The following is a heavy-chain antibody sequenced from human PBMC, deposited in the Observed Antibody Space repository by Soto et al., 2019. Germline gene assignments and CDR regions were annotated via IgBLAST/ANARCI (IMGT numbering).Heavy chain of an antibody. CDR1: GFTFSSYG. D-gene: IGHD2-15*01. CDR2: IWYDGSNK. Sequence: QVQLVESGGGVVQPGRSLRLSCAASGFTFSSYGMHWVRQAPGKGLEWVAVIWYDGSNKYYADSVKGRFTISRDNSKNTLYLQINSLRAEDTAVYYCARDPKRYCSGGSCYSLVDYWGQGTLVTVSS. J-gene: IGHJ4*02. CDR3: ARDPKRYCSGGSCYSLVDY. V-gene: IGHV3-33*01.